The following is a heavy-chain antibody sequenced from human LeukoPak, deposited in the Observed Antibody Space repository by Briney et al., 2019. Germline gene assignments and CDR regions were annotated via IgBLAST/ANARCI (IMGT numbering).Heavy chain of an antibody. CDR3: ARLDCGCDCRGDY. D-gene: IGHD2-21*01. V-gene: IGHV4-59*08. CDR1: GGSISSYY. CDR2: IYYSGST. J-gene: IGHJ4*02. Sequence: PSETLSLTCTVSGGSISSYYWSWIRQPPGKGLEWIGYIYYSGSTNYNPSLKSRVTISVDTSKNQFSLKLSSVTAADTAVYYCARLDCGCDCRGDYWRQGTLVTVSS.